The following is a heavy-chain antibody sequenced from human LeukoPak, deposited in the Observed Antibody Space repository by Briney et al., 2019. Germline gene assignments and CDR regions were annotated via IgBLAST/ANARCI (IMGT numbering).Heavy chain of an antibody. D-gene: IGHD5-18*01. J-gene: IGHJ6*03. Sequence: GGSLRLSRAASGFTFSSYAMSWVRQAPGKGLEWVSAISGSGGSTYYADSVKGRFTISRDNSKNTLYLQMNSLRAEDTAVYYCAKADGYSYGQYYYYYYYMDVWGKGTTVTVSS. CDR2: ISGSGGST. CDR3: AKADGYSYGQYYYYYYYMDV. V-gene: IGHV3-23*01. CDR1: GFTFSSYA.